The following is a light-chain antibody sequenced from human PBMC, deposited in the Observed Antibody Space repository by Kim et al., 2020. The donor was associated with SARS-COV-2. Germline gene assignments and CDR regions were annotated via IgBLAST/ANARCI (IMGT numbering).Light chain of an antibody. CDR1: QSVGFSY. CDR3: QHFGSSQWT. CDR2: GAS. J-gene: IGKJ1*01. V-gene: IGKV3-20*01. Sequence: EIVLTQSPGTLSLSPGERATLSCRASQSVGFSYLAWYQQKPGQAPRLLIYGASSRATGIPDRFSGSGSGTDFILTISRLEPEDFAVYYCQHFGSSQWTFGQGTKVDI.